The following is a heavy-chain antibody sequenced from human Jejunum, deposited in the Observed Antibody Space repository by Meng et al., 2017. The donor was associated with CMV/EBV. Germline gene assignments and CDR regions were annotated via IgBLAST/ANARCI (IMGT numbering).Heavy chain of an antibody. CDR3: ARDRVGAAKDFDY. CDR1: GYTFTTYA. J-gene: IGHJ4*02. CDR2: MNTKTGNP. D-gene: IGHD2-15*01. V-gene: IGHV7-4-1*01. Sequence: TASGYTFTTYAINWVRQAPRQGIEWMEWMNTKTGNPTYAQGFTGRFVFSLDTSVSTAYLQIESLKAEDTAVYYCARDRVGAAKDFDYWGQGTLVTVSS.